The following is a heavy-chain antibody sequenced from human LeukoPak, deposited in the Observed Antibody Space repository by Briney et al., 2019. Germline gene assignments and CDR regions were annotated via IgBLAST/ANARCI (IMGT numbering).Heavy chain of an antibody. CDR2: IYTSGST. D-gene: IGHD4-17*01. CDR3: ARSLLHDYGDYEGDY. J-gene: IGHJ4*02. V-gene: IGHV4-4*07. Sequence: KPSETLSLTCTLSGVSISSYYWSWIRQPAGKGLEWIGRIYTSGSTNYNPSLKSRVPMSVDTSKNQFSLKLSSVTAADTAVYYCARSLLHDYGDYEGDYWGQGTLVTVSS. CDR1: GVSISSYY.